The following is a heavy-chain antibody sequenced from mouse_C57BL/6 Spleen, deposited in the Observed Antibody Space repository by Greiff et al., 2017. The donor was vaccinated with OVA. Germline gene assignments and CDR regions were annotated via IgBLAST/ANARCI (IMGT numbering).Heavy chain of an antibody. CDR1: GYTFTDYE. CDR3: TSNYYYGSSPPCAY. D-gene: IGHD1-1*01. J-gene: IGHJ3*01. CDR2: IDPETGGT. Sequence: QVQLQQSGAELVRPGASVTLSCKASGYTFTDYEMHWVKQTPVHGLEWIGAIDPETGGTAYNQKFKGKAILTADKSSSTAYMELRSLTSEDSAVYYCTSNYYYGSSPPCAYWGQGTLVTVSA. V-gene: IGHV1-15*01.